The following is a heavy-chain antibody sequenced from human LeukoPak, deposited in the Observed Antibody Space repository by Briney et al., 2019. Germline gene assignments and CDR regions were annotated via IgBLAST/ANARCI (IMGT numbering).Heavy chain of an antibody. CDR1: GFTFSSYG. CDR2: IWYDGSNK. CDR3: AKDPLEMAPFNWFDP. D-gene: IGHD5-24*01. Sequence: GGSLRLSCAASGFTFSSYGMHWVRQAPGKGLEWVAVIWYDGSNKYYADSVKGRFTISRDNSKNTLYLQMNSLRAEDTAVYYCAKDPLEMAPFNWFDPWGQGTLVTVSS. V-gene: IGHV3-33*06. J-gene: IGHJ5*02.